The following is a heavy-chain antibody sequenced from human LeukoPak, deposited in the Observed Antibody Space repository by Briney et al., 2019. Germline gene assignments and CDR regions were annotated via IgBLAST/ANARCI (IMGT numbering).Heavy chain of an antibody. V-gene: IGHV1-2*02. J-gene: IGHJ5*02. CDR1: GYTFTGYY. CDR2: INPNSGGT. Sequence: GASVKVSCKASGYTFTGYYMHWVRQAPGQGLERMGWINPNSGGTNYAQKFQGRVTMTRDTSISTAYMELSRLRSDDTAVYYCARTGSGWYDNWFDPWGQGTLVTVSS. D-gene: IGHD6-19*01. CDR3: ARTGSGWYDNWFDP.